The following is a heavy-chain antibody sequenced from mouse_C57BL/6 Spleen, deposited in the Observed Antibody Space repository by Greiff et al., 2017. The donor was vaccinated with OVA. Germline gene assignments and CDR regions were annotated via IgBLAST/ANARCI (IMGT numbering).Heavy chain of an antibody. CDR3: AKNEDYGSSRYFDV. V-gene: IGHV2-5*01. CDR2: IWRGGST. D-gene: IGHD1-1*01. Sequence: VQLQESGPGLVQPSQSLSITCTVSGFSLTSYGVHWVRQSPGKGLEWLGVIWRGGSTDYNAAFMSRLSITKDNSKSQVFFKMNSLQADDTAIYYCAKNEDYGSSRYFDVWGTGTTVTVSS. J-gene: IGHJ1*03. CDR1: GFSLTSYG.